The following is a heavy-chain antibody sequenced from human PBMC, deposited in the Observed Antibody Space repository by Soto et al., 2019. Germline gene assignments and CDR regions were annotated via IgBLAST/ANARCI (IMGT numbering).Heavy chain of an antibody. D-gene: IGHD2-15*01. CDR2: IYYSGST. J-gene: IGHJ4*02. Sequence: SETLSLTCTVSGGSISSSSYYWGWIRQPPGKGLEWIGSIYYSGSTYYNPSLKSRVTISVDTSKNKFSLKLSSVTAADKALYYCARHTPAISISDHWGQGTLVTVSS. V-gene: IGHV4-39*01. CDR3: ARHTPAISISDH. CDR1: GGSISSSSYY.